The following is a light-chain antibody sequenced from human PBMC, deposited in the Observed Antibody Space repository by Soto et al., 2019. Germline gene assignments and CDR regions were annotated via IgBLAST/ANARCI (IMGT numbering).Light chain of an antibody. CDR1: QSVSSH. Sequence: EIVLTQSPATLSLSPGERATLSCRASQSVSSHLAWYQQKPGQAPRLLIYDAANRATGIPARFSGSGSGTDFTFTISSLEPEDFAVYYCQQRSNWPLTFGQGTRLEIK. CDR2: DAA. V-gene: IGKV3-11*01. CDR3: QQRSNWPLT. J-gene: IGKJ5*01.